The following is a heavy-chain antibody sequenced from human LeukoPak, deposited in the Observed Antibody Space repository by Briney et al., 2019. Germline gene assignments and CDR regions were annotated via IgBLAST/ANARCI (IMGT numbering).Heavy chain of an antibody. CDR2: IDPDGSST. D-gene: IGHD3-10*01. J-gene: IGHJ4*02. CDR3: ASTSRITMVRQDDY. V-gene: IGHV3-74*01. Sequence: GGSLRLSCEASGFTSSQYWMHWVRQAPGKGLVWVSRIDPDGSSTNYADSVKGRFTISRDNAKNTLYLQLNSLRAEDTAVYYCASTSRITMVRQDDYWGQGTLVTVSS. CDR1: GFTSSQYW.